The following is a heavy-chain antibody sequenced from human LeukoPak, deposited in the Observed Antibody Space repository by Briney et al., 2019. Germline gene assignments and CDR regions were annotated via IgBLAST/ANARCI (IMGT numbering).Heavy chain of an antibody. CDR2: IIPIFGTA. Sequence: ASVKVSCKASGYTFTSYVMNWVRQAPGQGLEWMGGIIPIFGTANYAQKFQGRVTITADESTSTAYMELSSLRSEDTAVYYCARLSGSSPDYYYYYGMDVWGQGTTVTVSS. D-gene: IGHD6-13*01. V-gene: IGHV1-69*13. J-gene: IGHJ6*02. CDR3: ARLSGSSPDYYYYYGMDV. CDR1: GYTFTSYV.